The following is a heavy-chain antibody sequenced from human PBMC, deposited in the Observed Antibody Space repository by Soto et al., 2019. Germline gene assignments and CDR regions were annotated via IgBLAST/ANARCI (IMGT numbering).Heavy chain of an antibody. CDR3: ARRQWLSAYYYYGMDV. J-gene: IGHJ6*02. CDR1: GYSFTSYW. D-gene: IGHD6-19*01. CDR2: IDPSDSYT. V-gene: IGHV5-10-1*01. Sequence: GESLKISCKGSGYSFTSYWISWVRQMPGKGLEWMGRIDPSDSYTNYSPSFQGHVTISADKSISTAYLQWSSLKASDTAMYYCARRQWLSAYYYYGMDVWGQGTTVTVSS.